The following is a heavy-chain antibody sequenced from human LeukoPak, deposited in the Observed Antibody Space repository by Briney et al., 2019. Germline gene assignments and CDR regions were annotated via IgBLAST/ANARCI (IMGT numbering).Heavy chain of an antibody. J-gene: IGHJ1*01. CDR2: IYYTGNT. CDR1: GGSISSGGYS. D-gene: IGHD2-15*01. CDR3: ARRLLGYCSGGSCYSGYFQH. Sequence: SETLSLTCAVSGGSISSGGYSWSWIRQPPGKAMEFIAYIYYTGNTYFNPSLKSRVTISVDTSKNQFSLKLSSVTAADTAVYYCARRLLGYCSGGSCYSGYFQHWGQGTLVTVSS. V-gene: IGHV4-30-4*07.